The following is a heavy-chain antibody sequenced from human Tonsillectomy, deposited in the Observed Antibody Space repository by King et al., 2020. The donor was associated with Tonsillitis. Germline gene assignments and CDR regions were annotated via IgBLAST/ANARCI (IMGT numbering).Heavy chain of an antibody. V-gene: IGHV3-21*01. D-gene: IGHD5-18*01. Sequence: QLVQSGGGLVKPGGSLRLSCAASGFTFSSYSMNWVRQAPGKGLEWVVSISSSSCYIYYADSAKGRFTISRDNAKNSLYLQMNSLRAEDTAVYYCARGGYSYGPDYWGQGTLVTVSS. J-gene: IGHJ4*02. CDR3: ARGGYSYGPDY. CDR1: GFTFSSYS. CDR2: ISSSSCYI.